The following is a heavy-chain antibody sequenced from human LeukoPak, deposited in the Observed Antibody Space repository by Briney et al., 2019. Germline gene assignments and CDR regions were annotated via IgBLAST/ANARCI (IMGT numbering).Heavy chain of an antibody. Sequence: ASVKVSCKASGYTFTGYYMHWVRQAPGQGLEWMGWINPNSGGTNYAQKFQGWVTMTRDTSISTAYMELSRLRSDDTAVYYCARVPYGGYVTWYCFDYWGQGTLVTVSS. CDR3: ARVPYGGYVTWYCFDY. CDR2: INPNSGGT. V-gene: IGHV1-2*04. CDR1: GYTFTGYY. J-gene: IGHJ4*02. D-gene: IGHD5-12*01.